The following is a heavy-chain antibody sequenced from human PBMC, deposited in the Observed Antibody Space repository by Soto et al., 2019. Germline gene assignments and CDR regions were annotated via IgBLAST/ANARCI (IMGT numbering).Heavy chain of an antibody. J-gene: IGHJ6*02. CDR3: ARLNSSSWYRFSYYYYGMDV. Sequence: LSLTCTVSGGSISSYYWSWIRQPPGKGLEWIGYIYYSGSTNYNPSLKSRVTISVDTSKNQFSLKLSSVTAADTAVYYCARLNSSSWYRFSYYYYGMDVWGQGTRVTVSS. CDR1: GGSISSYY. D-gene: IGHD6-13*01. CDR2: IYYSGST. V-gene: IGHV4-59*01.